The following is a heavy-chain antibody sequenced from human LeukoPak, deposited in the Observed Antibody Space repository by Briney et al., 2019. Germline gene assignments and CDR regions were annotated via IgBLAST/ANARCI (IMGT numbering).Heavy chain of an antibody. V-gene: IGHV4-39*01. Sequence: SETLSLTCTVSGGSIRSSYYYWGWIRQPPGKGLEWIGSIYDSGSTYYNPSLKSRVTISVDTSKNQFSLKLNSVTAADTAVYYCARSSLWFGESRINWFDPWGQGTLVTVSS. CDR1: GGSIRSSYYY. D-gene: IGHD3-10*01. J-gene: IGHJ5*02. CDR3: ARSSLWFGESRINWFDP. CDR2: IYDSGST.